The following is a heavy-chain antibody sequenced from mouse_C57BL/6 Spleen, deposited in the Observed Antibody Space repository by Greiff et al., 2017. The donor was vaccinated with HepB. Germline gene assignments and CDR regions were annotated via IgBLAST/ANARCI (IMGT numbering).Heavy chain of an antibody. CDR1: GFTFSSYA. J-gene: IGHJ4*01. V-gene: IGHV5-9-1*02. D-gene: IGHD1-1*01. CDR2: ISSGGDYI. CDR3: TRGGYYGSMGAMDY. Sequence: EVKLVESGEGLVKPGGSLKLSCAASGFTFSSYAMSWVRQTPEKRLEWVAYISSGGDYIYYADTVKGRFTISRDNARNTLYLQMSSLKSEDTAMYYCTRGGYYGSMGAMDYWGQGTSVTVSS.